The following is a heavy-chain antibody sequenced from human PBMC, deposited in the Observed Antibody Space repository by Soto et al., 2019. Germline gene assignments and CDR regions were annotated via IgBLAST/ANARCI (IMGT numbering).Heavy chain of an antibody. CDR3: ARDDLRGGSVLSTVWYYYNGMDV. D-gene: IGHD4-17*01. CDR1: GGTFSSYA. Sequence: QVQLVQSGAEVKKPGSSVKVSCKASGGTFSSYAISWVRQAPGQGLEWMGGIIPIFGTANYAQKFQGRVTTTAAESTRTAYMALSSLMAEDTAVNYCARDDLRGGSVLSTVWYYYNGMDVWGQGATDTVSS. V-gene: IGHV1-69*01. J-gene: IGHJ6*02. CDR2: IIPIFGTA.